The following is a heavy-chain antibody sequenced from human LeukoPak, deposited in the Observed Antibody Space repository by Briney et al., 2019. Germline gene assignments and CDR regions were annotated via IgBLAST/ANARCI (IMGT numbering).Heavy chain of an antibody. Sequence: GGSLRLSCAASGFTFRSYTLNWVRQAPGKGLEWVSSISSRSNYISYADSVKGRFTISTDNAKNSLYLQMTTPRAEDTAIYYCARSYGTVPNFDYWGQGTLVTVSS. D-gene: IGHD1-26*01. J-gene: IGHJ4*02. CDR2: ISSRSNYI. CDR3: ARSYGTVPNFDY. V-gene: IGHV3-21*01. CDR1: GFTFRSYT.